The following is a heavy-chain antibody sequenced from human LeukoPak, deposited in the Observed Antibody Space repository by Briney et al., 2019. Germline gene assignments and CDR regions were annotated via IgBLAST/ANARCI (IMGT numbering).Heavy chain of an antibody. CDR2: IYHSGYT. CDR3: ARAPRVSSGYYMRSFDY. D-gene: IGHD3-22*01. J-gene: IGHJ4*02. Sequence: SETLSLTCTVSGYSISSDCYWGWIRQPPGQGLEWIGGIYHSGYTYYYPSLKSRVTISVDTSKNQFSLKLSSVTAADTAVYYCARAPRVSSGYYMRSFDYWGQGTLVTVSS. CDR1: GYSISSDCY. V-gene: IGHV4-38-2*02.